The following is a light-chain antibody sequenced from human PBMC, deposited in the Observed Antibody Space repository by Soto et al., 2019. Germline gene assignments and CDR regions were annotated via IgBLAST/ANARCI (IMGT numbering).Light chain of an antibody. CDR2: DDT. V-gene: IGLV1-40*01. Sequence: QSVLTQPPSVSGAPGQRVTISCAGSSYNIGAGYDVNWYQQLPGTAPKLLIYDDTNRPSGVPDRFSGSKSATSASLAITGLQAEDEANYYCQSSDSSLSGSVVFGGGTQLTV. CDR1: SYNIGAGYD. J-gene: IGLJ2*01. CDR3: QSSDSSLSGSVV.